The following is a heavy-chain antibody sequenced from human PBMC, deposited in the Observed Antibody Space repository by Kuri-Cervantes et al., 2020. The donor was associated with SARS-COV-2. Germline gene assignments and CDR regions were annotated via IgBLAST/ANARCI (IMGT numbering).Heavy chain of an antibody. CDR2: IYYNGDT. Sequence: GSLRLSCTVTGDSVNSINYYWTWIRQPPGKGLEWIGYIYYNGDTNYNPSLKSRVTISIDTSKNQLSLKLTSVTAADTAVYYCARDQRRYRDHDAPYDFWGQGTLVTVSS. J-gene: IGHJ4*02. D-gene: IGHD1-1*01. V-gene: IGHV4-61*01. CDR3: ARDQRRYRDHDAPYDF. CDR1: GDSVNSINYY.